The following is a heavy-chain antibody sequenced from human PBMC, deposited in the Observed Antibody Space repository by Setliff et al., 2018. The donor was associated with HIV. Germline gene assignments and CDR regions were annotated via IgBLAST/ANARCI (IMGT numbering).Heavy chain of an antibody. CDR3: ATYAYHDFLTGLTPGSFDI. J-gene: IGHJ3*02. CDR1: GYTFSDFG. D-gene: IGHD3-9*01. Sequence: ASVKVSCKTSGYTFSDFGMSWVRQAPGQGLTWMAWISPSNGNTEYAEKFQGRVTMTEDTATETAYMELRSLRSEDTAVYYCATYAYHDFLTGLTPGSFDIWGQGTVVTVSS. CDR2: ISPSNGNT. V-gene: IGHV1-18*01.